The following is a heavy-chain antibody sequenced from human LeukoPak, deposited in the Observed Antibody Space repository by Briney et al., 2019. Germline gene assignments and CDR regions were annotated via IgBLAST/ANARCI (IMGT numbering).Heavy chain of an antibody. CDR1: GGSISSYY. CDR3: ARRGIAVAVAVC. D-gene: IGHD6-19*01. J-gene: IGHJ4*02. CDR2: IYYSGSI. Sequence: SETLSLTCTVSGGSISSYYWSWIRQPPGQGLEWIGYIYYSGSINYNPSLKSRATISVDTTKNHFFLKRSSGTAADTAVYYCARRGIAVAVAVCWGEGTLVIVSS. V-gene: IGHV4-59*01.